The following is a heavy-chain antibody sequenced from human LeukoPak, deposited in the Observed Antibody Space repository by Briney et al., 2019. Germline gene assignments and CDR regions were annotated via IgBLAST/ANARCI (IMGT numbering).Heavy chain of an antibody. J-gene: IGHJ6*03. Sequence: PSETLSLTCTVSGYSISSGYYWGWIRQPPGKGLEWIGSIYHSGSTNYNPSLKSRVTISVDTSKNQFSLKLSSVTAADTAVYYCARVGYSSGWPHYYYYYMDVWGKGTTVTISS. CDR3: ARVGYSSGWPHYYYYYMDV. CDR1: GYSISSGYY. V-gene: IGHV4-38-2*02. D-gene: IGHD6-19*01. CDR2: IYHSGST.